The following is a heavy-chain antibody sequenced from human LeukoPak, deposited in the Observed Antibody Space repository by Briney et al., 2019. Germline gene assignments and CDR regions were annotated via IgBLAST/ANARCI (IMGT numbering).Heavy chain of an antibody. CDR2: IYPGDSDT. CDR1: GYSFTSYW. CDR3: ARARVVPAAMHYYGMDV. V-gene: IGHV5-51*01. Sequence: GESLKISCKGSGYSFTSYWIGWVRQIPGKGLEWMGIIYPGDSDTRYSPSFQGQVTISADKSISTAYLQWGSLKASDTAMYYCARARVVPAAMHYYGMDVWGQGTTVTVSS. J-gene: IGHJ6*02. D-gene: IGHD2-2*01.